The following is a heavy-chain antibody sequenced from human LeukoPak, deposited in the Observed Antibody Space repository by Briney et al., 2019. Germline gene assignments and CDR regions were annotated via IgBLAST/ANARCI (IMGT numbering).Heavy chain of an antibody. J-gene: IGHJ4*02. V-gene: IGHV5-51*01. D-gene: IGHD1-1*01. Sequence: GESLKISCKASGYLFRKNWIGWVRQMPGKGLEWMGIIYPPDSDTRYGREFQGQVTISVDESINTAYLQWSSLKASDTAMYYCARHGFRELERHFDYWGQGTLVTVSS. CDR3: ARHGFRELERHFDY. CDR1: GYLFRKNW. CDR2: IYPPDSDT.